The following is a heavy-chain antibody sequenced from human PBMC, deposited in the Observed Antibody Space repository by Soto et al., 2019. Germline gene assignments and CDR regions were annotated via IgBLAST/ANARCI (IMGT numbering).Heavy chain of an antibody. CDR1: GGSISSGGYY. CDR3: ARLPNY. J-gene: IGHJ4*02. V-gene: IGHV4-31*01. Sequence: QVQLQESGPGLVKPSQTLSLTCTVSGGSISSGGYYWSWIRQHPGKGLEWIGYIYYSGSTYYNPAPKCLLTISVDTSKNQFSLKLISVSATHTAVYYYARLPNYWGQGTLVTVSS. CDR2: IYYSGST.